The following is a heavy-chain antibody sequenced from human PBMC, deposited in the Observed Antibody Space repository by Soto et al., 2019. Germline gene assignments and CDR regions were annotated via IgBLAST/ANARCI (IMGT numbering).Heavy chain of an antibody. CDR3: AKEAAAGSYNWFDP. V-gene: IGHV3-30*18. J-gene: IGHJ5*02. Sequence: QVQLVESGGGVVQPGRSLRLSCAASGFTFSTYGMHWVRQAPGKGLEWVAGISYHGGNKYYADSVKGRFTISRDNSKNALYRQMDSRTAEDTAVYHCAKEAAAGSYNWFDPWGRGTLVSVSS. D-gene: IGHD6-13*01. CDR1: GFTFSTYG. CDR2: ISYHGGNK.